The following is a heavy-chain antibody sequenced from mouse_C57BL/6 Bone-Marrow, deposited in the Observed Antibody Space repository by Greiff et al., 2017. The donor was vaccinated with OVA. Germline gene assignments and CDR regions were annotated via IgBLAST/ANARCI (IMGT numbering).Heavy chain of an antibody. V-gene: IGHV5-6*01. CDR1: GFTFSSYG. CDR3: ARHILFAY. J-gene: IGHJ3*01. Sequence: VQLVESGGDLVKPGGSLKLSCAASGFTFSSYGMSWVRQTPDKRLEWVATISSGGSYTYYPDSVKGRFTISRDNAKNTLYLQMSSLKAEDTAMYYCARHILFAYWGQGTLATVSA. CDR2: ISSGGSYT.